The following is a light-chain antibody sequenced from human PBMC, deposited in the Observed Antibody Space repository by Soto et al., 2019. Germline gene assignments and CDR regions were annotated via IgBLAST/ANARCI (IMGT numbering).Light chain of an antibody. CDR1: QSVSHNSNNKNY. J-gene: IGKJ4*01. V-gene: IGKV4-1*01. CDR2: WAS. Sequence: DIVMTQSPDSLAVSLGERATINCRSSQSVSHNSNNKNYLAWYQQKPRQPPRLLIYWASTRESGVPDRFSGSGSGTDFTLTISSLQAEDVAVYYCQQYYSTPLTFGGGTKVEIK. CDR3: QQYYSTPLT.